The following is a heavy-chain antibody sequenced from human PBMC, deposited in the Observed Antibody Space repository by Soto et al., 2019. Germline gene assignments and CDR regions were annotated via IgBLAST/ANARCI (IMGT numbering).Heavy chain of an antibody. Sequence: PGGSLRLSCAASGFTFSSYAMSWVRQAPGKGLEWVSAISGSGGSTYYADYVKGRFTISRDNSKNTLYLQMNSLRAEDTTVYYCAKDLAGVRYYGDYVTFFDPWGQGTLVTVSS. CDR1: GFTFSSYA. J-gene: IGHJ5*02. CDR3: AKDLAGVRYYGDYVTFFDP. V-gene: IGHV3-23*01. D-gene: IGHD4-17*01. CDR2: ISGSGGST.